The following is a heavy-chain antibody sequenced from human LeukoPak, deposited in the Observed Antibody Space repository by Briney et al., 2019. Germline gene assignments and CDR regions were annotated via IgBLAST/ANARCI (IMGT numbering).Heavy chain of an antibody. D-gene: IGHD1-26*01. CDR3: ARGIVGATHFDY. Sequence: SETLSLTCTVSGGSISSYYWSWIRQPPGKGLEWIGYIYYSGSTNYNPSLKSRVTISVGTSKNQFSLKLSSVTAADTAVYYCARGIVGATHFDYWGQGTLVTVSS. CDR1: GGSISSYY. J-gene: IGHJ4*02. V-gene: IGHV4-59*01. CDR2: IYYSGST.